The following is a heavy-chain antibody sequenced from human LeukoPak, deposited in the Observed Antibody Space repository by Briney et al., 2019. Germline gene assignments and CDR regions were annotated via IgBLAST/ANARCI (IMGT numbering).Heavy chain of an antibody. D-gene: IGHD4-23*01. Sequence: GGSLRLSCSASGFTFSRYAMHWVRQAPGKGLEYVSAISSNGGSTYYADSVKGRFTISRDNSRNTLHLQMSSLRVEDTAVYYCARGNQGNWFEYWGKGALVTVSS. CDR1: GFTFSRYA. J-gene: IGHJ4*02. CDR3: ARGNQGNWFEY. V-gene: IGHV3-64D*06. CDR2: ISSNGGST.